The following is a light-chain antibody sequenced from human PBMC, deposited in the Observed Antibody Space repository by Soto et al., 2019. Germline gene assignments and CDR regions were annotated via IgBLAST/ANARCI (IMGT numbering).Light chain of an antibody. CDR3: HHYET. J-gene: IGKJ1*01. Sequence: ESVLTQSPGTLSLSPGERSTLSCRASQSVSNNYLAWDQQKPGQAPRILIYGASNRATGIPDRFSGSGSGTEFTLTIRRLEHEDFTVYYCHHYETFGQGTKVDIK. V-gene: IGKV3-20*01. CDR1: QSVSNNY. CDR2: GAS.